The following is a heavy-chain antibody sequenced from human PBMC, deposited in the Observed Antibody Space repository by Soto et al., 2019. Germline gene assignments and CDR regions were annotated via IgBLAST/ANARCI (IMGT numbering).Heavy chain of an antibody. J-gene: IGHJ3*02. CDR1: GYSFTSYW. V-gene: IGHV5-10-1*01. D-gene: IGHD6-6*01. CDR2: IDPSDSYT. Sequence: GESLKISRKGSGYSFTSYWISGVRQMPGKGLEWMGRIDPSDSYTNYSPSFQGHVTISADKPISTAYLQWSSLKASDTAMYYCARPKYSTWTGAFDIWGQGTMVTVSS. CDR3: ARPKYSTWTGAFDI.